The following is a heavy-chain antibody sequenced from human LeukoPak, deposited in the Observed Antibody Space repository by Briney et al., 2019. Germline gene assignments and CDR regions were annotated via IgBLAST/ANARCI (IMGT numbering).Heavy chain of an antibody. D-gene: IGHD1-26*01. CDR1: GFTFSSFW. Sequence: GGSLRLSCAAPGFTFSSFWKTWVRQAPGKGLEWVASIQEDGSEKYYVASVKGRFTISRDNARDSLYLQINSLRAEDTAVYYCARCMVGTTNWFDPWGQGTLVTVSS. V-gene: IGHV3-7*05. J-gene: IGHJ5*02. CDR2: IQEDGSEK. CDR3: ARCMVGTTNWFDP.